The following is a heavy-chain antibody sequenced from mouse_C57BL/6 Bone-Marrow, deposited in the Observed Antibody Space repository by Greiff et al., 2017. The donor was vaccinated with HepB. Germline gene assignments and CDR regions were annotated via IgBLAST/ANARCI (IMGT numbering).Heavy chain of an antibody. Sequence: QVTLKVSGPGILQPSQTLSLTCSFSGFSLSTFGMGVGWIRQPSGKGLEWLAHIWWDDDKSYNPALKSRLTISKDTSKNQVFLKIAHVDTADTATYYCARIKNYSNYCYYAMDYWGQGTSVTVSA. V-gene: IGHV8-8*01. D-gene: IGHD2-5*01. CDR2: IWWDDDK. J-gene: IGHJ4*01. CDR3: ARIKNYSNYCYYAMDY. CDR1: GFSLSTFGMG.